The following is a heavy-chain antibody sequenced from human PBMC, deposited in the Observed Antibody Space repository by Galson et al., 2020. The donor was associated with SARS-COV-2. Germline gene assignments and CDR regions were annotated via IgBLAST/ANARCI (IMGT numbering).Heavy chain of an antibody. CDR3: ARSGYCTSSTCQGDYYSGMDV. D-gene: IGHD2-8*01. CDR1: GYTFTGYY. CDR2: INPNSGVT. J-gene: IGHJ6*02. Sequence: ASVKVSCKASGYTFTGYYLHWVRQAPGQGLEWMGRINPNSGVTNSAQQFQGRVTMTSDTSVNTASMELSRLRSDDTAVYYCARSGYCTSSTCQGDYYSGMDVWGQGTTLTVSS. V-gene: IGHV1-2*06.